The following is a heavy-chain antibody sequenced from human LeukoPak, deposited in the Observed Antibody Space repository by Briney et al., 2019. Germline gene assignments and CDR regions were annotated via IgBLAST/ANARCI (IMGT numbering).Heavy chain of an antibody. D-gene: IGHD6-13*01. CDR1: GGSISSGSYY. Sequence: SETLSLTCTVSGGSISSGSYYWSWIRQPAGKGLEWIGRIDTSGNTNYKPSLKSRVTMSVDTSKNQFSLKLSSVTAADTAVYYCARVSSSWYQDWYFDLWGRGTLVTVSS. CDR3: ARVSSSWYQDWYFDL. J-gene: IGHJ2*01. V-gene: IGHV4-61*02. CDR2: IDTSGNT.